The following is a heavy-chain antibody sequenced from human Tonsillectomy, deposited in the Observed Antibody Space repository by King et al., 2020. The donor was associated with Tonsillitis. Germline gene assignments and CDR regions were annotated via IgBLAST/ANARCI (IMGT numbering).Heavy chain of an antibody. CDR3: ASRGPVRYCSGGSCYESDGFDP. CDR2: IYPGDSDT. CDR1: GYSFTSYW. Sequence: QLVQSGAEVKKPGESLKISCKGSGYSFTSYWIGWVRQMPGKGLEWMGIIYPGDSDTRYSPSFQGQVTISADKSISTAYLQWSSLKASDTAMYYCASRGPVRYCSGGSCYESDGFDPWGQGTLVTVSS. J-gene: IGHJ5*02. V-gene: IGHV5-51*01. D-gene: IGHD2-15*01.